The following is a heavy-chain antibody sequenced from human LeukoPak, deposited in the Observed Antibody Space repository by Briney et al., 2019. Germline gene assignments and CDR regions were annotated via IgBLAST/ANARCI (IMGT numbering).Heavy chain of an antibody. V-gene: IGHV1-24*01. CDR1: GYTLTELS. CDR3: TRTIGYRPVAGLKEKWFDP. D-gene: IGHD6-19*01. J-gene: IGHJ5*02. Sequence: ASVKVSCKVSGYTLTELSMHWVRQAPGKGLEWMGGFDPGDGETIYAQKFQGRVTMTSDTSTNTVYMELSSLISEDTAVYYCTRTIGYRPVAGLKEKWFDPWGQGTLVTVSS. CDR2: FDPGDGET.